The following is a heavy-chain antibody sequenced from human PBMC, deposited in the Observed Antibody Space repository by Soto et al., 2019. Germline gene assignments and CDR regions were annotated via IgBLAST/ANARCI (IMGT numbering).Heavy chain of an antibody. CDR3: ARENGGSCYY. D-gene: IGHD2-15*01. CDR2: IYYSGST. J-gene: IGHJ4*02. CDR1: GGSIRSSSYY. V-gene: IGHV4-39*07. Sequence: LSLTCTVSGGSIRSSSYYCGWIRQPPGKGLEWIGSIYYSGSTYYNPSLKSRVTISVDRSKNKFSLKLSSVTAADTAVYYSARENGGSCYYWGQGTLVTVS.